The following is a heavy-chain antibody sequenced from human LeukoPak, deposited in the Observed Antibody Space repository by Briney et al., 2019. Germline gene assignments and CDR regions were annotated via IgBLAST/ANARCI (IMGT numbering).Heavy chain of an antibody. V-gene: IGHV4-39*07. CDR1: GGCISSSSYY. CDR3: ASCASGYWEYYFDY. D-gene: IGHD3-22*01. J-gene: IGHJ4*02. Sequence: SETLSLTYTVSGGCISSSSYYWGWIRQPPGKGLEWIGSIYYSGSTYYNPSLKSRVTISVDTSKNQFSLKLSSVTAADTAVYYCASCASGYWEYYFDYWGQGTLVTVSS. CDR2: IYYSGST.